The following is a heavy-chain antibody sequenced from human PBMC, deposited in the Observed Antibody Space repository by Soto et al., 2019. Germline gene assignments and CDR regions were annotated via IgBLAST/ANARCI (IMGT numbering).Heavy chain of an antibody. J-gene: IGHJ6*02. V-gene: IGHV2-70*01. CDR2: IDWDDDK. D-gene: IGHD2-21*02. Sequence: TLVNPTQTLTLTCTFSGFSLSTRGMCLSWIRQPPGKALEWLALIDWDDDKYYGTSLKTRLTISKDTPKNQVVLTMTNMDPVDTATYYCARAPAGDCKNGMDVWGQGTTVTVSS. CDR1: GFSLSTRGMC. CDR3: ARAPAGDCKNGMDV.